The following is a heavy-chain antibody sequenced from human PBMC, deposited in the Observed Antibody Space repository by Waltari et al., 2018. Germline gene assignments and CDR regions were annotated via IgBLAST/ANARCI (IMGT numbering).Heavy chain of an antibody. CDR3: AKGTGDIVLVVLDY. J-gene: IGHJ4*02. CDR2: ISGSGGST. D-gene: IGHD2-8*02. V-gene: IGHV3-23*01. CDR1: GFTFSSYA. Sequence: EVQLLESGGGLVQPGGSLRLSCAASGFTFSSYAMSWLRQAPGKGLEWVSAISGSGGSTYYADSVKGRFTISRDNSKNTLYLQMNSLRAEDTAIYYCAKGTGDIVLVVLDYWGQGTLVTVSS.